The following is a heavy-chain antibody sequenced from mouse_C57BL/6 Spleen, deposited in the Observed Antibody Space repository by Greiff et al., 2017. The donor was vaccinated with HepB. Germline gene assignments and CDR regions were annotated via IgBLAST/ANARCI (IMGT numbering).Heavy chain of an antibody. CDR3: AGDYGSSYGFAY. J-gene: IGHJ3*01. CDR1: GFTFTDYY. V-gene: IGHV7-3*01. D-gene: IGHD1-1*01. Sequence: EVKLVESGGGLVQPGGSLSLSCAASGFTFTDYYMSWVRQPPGKALEWLGFIRNKANGYTTEYSASVKGRFTISRDNSQSILYLQMNALRAEDSATYYCAGDYGSSYGFAYWGQGTLVTVSA. CDR2: IRNKANGYTT.